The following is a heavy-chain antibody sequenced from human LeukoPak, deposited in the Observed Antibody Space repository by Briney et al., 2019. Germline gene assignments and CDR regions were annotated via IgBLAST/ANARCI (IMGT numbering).Heavy chain of an antibody. CDR1: GFTFSSYS. V-gene: IGHV3-21*01. Sequence: PGWSLRLSCAASGFTFSSYSMNWVRQAPGKGLEWVSSISSSSSYIYYADSVKGRFTISRDNAKNSLYLQMNSLRAEDTAVYYCARTEVVTATYADYWGQGTLVTVSS. CDR3: ARTEVVTATYADY. CDR2: ISSSSSYI. D-gene: IGHD2-21*02. J-gene: IGHJ4*02.